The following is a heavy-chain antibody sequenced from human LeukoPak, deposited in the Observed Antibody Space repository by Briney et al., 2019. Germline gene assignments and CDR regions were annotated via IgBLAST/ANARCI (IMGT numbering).Heavy chain of an antibody. J-gene: IGHJ4*02. Sequence: GGALRLSCVGSGLTVSSYEVIWVRQAPGKGVDWVSYISISGSTTYYAGSVKGRFTISRDNAKNSLYLQMNSLRAEDAALYYCARVNSGSYIDYWGQGTLVTVSS. CDR1: GLTVSSYE. V-gene: IGHV3-48*03. CDR3: ARVNSGSYIDY. CDR2: ISISGSTT. D-gene: IGHD6-19*01.